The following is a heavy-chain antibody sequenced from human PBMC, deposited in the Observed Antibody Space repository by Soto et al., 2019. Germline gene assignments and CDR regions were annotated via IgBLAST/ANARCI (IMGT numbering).Heavy chain of an antibody. V-gene: IGHV3-74*01. CDR3: ARAPRGLYHHDY. CDR2: INMDGSST. Sequence: EVQLVESGGGLVQPGGSLRLSCAVSGFTFSGDWMHWVRQAAGKGLVWVARINMDGSSTNYADSVKGRFTISRDNAKNTLYLKMNSLIVDDTAVYYCARAPRGLYHHDYWGQGALVAVSS. CDR1: GFTFSGDW. D-gene: IGHD2-15*01. J-gene: IGHJ4*02.